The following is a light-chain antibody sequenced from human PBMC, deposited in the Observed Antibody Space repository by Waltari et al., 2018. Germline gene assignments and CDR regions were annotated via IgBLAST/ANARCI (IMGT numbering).Light chain of an antibody. CDR1: RGPSSYA. V-gene: IGLV4-69*01. Sequence: QLVLTQSPSASASLGASVTLTCTLSRGPSSYAIAWHQQQPEKGPRYLMKLNSDGSHSKGDGIPDRFSGSSSGAERYLTISSLQSEDEADYYCQTWGTGTVVFGGGTKLTVL. J-gene: IGLJ2*01. CDR2: LNSDGSH. CDR3: QTWGTGTVV.